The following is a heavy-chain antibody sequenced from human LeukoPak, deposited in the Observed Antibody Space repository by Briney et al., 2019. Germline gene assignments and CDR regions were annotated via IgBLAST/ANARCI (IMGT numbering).Heavy chain of an antibody. CDR3: AKATLYSGYDGFNDAFDI. Sequence: GGSLRLSCAASGFTFSSYGMHWVRQAPGKGLEWVTFIRYDGSNKYYADSVKGRFTISRDNSKNTLYLQMNSLRAEDTAVYYCAKATLYSGYDGFNDAFDIWGQGTMVTVSS. CDR2: IRYDGSNK. V-gene: IGHV3-30*02. J-gene: IGHJ3*02. D-gene: IGHD5-12*01. CDR1: GFTFSSYG.